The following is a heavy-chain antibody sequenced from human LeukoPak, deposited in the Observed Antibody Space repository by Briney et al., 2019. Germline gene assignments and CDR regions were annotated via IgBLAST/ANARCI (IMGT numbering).Heavy chain of an antibody. V-gene: IGHV3-9*01. CDR3: AKDKGIGVFFGHFDY. D-gene: IGHD6-19*01. Sequence: GGSLRLSCAASGFTLDEYAMHWVRQAPGKGLEWVSGISWNSGRIDYADSVKGRFTISRDNAKNSLYLQMNSVRVEDTAFYYCAKDKGIGVFFGHFDYWGQGTLVTVSS. CDR1: GFTLDEYA. J-gene: IGHJ4*02. CDR2: ISWNSGRI.